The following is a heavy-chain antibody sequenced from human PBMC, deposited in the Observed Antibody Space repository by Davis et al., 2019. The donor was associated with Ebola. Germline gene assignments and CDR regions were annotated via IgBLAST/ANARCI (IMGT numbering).Heavy chain of an antibody. V-gene: IGHV1-18*01. CDR2: ISAYNGNT. Sequence: ASVKVSCKASGYTFTSYGISWVRQAPGQGLEWMGWISAYNGNTNYAQKLQGRVTMTTDTSTSTAYMELRSLRSDDTAVYYCARDSTAWELLAGNWFDPWGQGTLVTVSS. J-gene: IGHJ5*02. CDR1: GYTFTSYG. D-gene: IGHD1-26*01. CDR3: ARDSTAWELLAGNWFDP.